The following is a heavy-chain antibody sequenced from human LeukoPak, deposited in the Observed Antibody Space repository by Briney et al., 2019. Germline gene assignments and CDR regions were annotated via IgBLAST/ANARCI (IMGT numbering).Heavy chain of an antibody. J-gene: IGHJ4*02. V-gene: IGHV4-4*07. CDR3: ARREHSVDS. D-gene: IGHD1/OR15-1a*01. CDR2: IYSSGYT. CDR1: GGAIRSHY. Sequence: SETLSLTCTVSGGAIRSHYWNWIRQPPGKGLEWIGRIYSSGYTNDNPFLKSRITMSVDMSKNQFSLRLDSVTAADTAVYYCARREHSVDSWGQGMLVTVSS.